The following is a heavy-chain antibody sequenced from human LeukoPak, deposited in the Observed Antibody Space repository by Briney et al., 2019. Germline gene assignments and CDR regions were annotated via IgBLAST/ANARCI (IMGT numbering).Heavy chain of an antibody. J-gene: IGHJ4*02. CDR2: IRYDGSNK. CDR1: GFTFSDYY. CDR3: AKDGVPSRYFGRNYFDY. Sequence: GESLRLSCAASGFTFSDYYMSWIRQAPGKGLEWVAFIRYDGSNKYYADSVKGRFTISRDNSKNTLYLQMNSLRAEDTAVYYCAKDGVPSRYFGRNYFDYWGQGTLVTVSS. V-gene: IGHV3-30*02. D-gene: IGHD2-8*01.